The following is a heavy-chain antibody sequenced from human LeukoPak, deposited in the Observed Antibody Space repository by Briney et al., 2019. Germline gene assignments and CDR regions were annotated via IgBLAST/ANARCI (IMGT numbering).Heavy chain of an antibody. V-gene: IGHV3-64*01. D-gene: IGHD6-19*01. CDR1: GFTFSSYA. J-gene: IGHJ4*02. CDR3: ARGGSGWQV. Sequence: PGGSLRLSCAASGFTFSSYAMHWVRQAPGKGLEYVSAISSNGGSTYYANSVKGRFTISRDNSKNSLYLQMGSLRAEDMAVYYCARGGSGWQVWGQGTLVTVSS. CDR2: ISSNGGST.